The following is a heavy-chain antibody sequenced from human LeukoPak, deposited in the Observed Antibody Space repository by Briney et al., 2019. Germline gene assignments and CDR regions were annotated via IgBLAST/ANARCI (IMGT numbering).Heavy chain of an antibody. CDR1: GLTFDDYG. J-gene: IGHJ4*02. V-gene: IGHV3-20*03. CDR2: INWNGGST. CDR3: ARGGWELLPYYFDY. Sequence: PVGSLRLSFAASGLTFDDYGMSWVRQAPGKGLEWVSGINWNGGSTGYADSLKRRFTISRDNAKNSLYLQMNSLRAEDTALYYCARGGWELLPYYFDYWGQGTLVTVSS. D-gene: IGHD1-26*01.